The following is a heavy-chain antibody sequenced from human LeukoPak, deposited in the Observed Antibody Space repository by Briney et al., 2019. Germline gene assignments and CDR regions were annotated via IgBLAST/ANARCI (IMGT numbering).Heavy chain of an antibody. CDR2: IYYSGST. CDR1: GGSISSYY. Sequence: SETLSLTCTVSGGSISSYYWSWIRQPPGKGLEWIGYIYYSGSTNYNPSLKSRVTISVDTSKNQFSLKLSSVTAAGTAVYYCARDLGVGRNGDYVGWFDPWGQGTLVTVSS. CDR3: ARDLGVGRNGDYVGWFDP. D-gene: IGHD4-17*01. J-gene: IGHJ5*02. V-gene: IGHV4-59*01.